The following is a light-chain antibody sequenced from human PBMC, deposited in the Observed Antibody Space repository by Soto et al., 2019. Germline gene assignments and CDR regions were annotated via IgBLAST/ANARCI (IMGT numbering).Light chain of an antibody. CDR3: QSYDSSLSAVV. Sequence: QSVLTQPPSVSGAPGQRVTISCTGSSSNIGAGYDVRWYQQLPGTAPKLLIHGNNNRPSGVPDRFSGSKSGTSASLAITGLQAEDEADYYCQSYDSSLSAVVFGGGTKLTVL. J-gene: IGLJ2*01. CDR2: GNN. V-gene: IGLV1-40*01. CDR1: SSNIGAGYD.